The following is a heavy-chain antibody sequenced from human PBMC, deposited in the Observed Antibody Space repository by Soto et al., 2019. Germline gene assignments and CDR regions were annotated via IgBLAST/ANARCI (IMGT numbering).Heavy chain of an antibody. CDR3: ARARGYSGYDEDYYGMDV. D-gene: IGHD5-12*01. J-gene: IGHJ6*02. CDR1: GGTFSSYA. Sequence: ASVKVSCKASGGTFSSYAISWVRQAPGQGLEWMGGIIPIFGTANYAQKFQGRVTITADESTSTAYMELSSLRSEDTAVYYCARARGYSGYDEDYYGMDVWGQGTTVTVSS. V-gene: IGHV1-69*13. CDR2: IIPIFGTA.